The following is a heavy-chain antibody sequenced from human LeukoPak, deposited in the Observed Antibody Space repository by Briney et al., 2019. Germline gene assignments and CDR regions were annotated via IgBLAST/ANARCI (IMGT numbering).Heavy chain of an antibody. J-gene: IGHJ4*02. D-gene: IGHD3-3*01. CDR1: GYTFTSYG. CDR3: ARDQGYDGAPATFDY. CDR2: INPNSGGT. V-gene: IGHV1-2*02. Sequence: GASVKVSCKASGYTFTSYGISWVRQAPGQGLEWMGWINPNSGGTNYAQKFQGRVTMTRDTSISTAYMELSRLRSDDTAVYYCARDQGYDGAPATFDYWGQGTLVTVSS.